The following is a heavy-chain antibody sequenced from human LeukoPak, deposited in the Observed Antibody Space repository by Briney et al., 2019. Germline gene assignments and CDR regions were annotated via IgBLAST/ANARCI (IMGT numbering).Heavy chain of an antibody. V-gene: IGHV1-69*05. CDR2: IIPIFGTA. CDR1: GGTFSSYA. D-gene: IGHD6-6*01. CDR3: ARGGISSIAARNYYYYYMDV. J-gene: IGHJ6*03. Sequence: GASVKVSCKASGGTFSSYAISWVRQAPGQGLEWMGGIIPIFGTANYAQKFQGRVTITTDESTSTAYMELSSLRSEDTAVYYCARGGISSIAARNYYYYYMDVWGKGTTVTVSS.